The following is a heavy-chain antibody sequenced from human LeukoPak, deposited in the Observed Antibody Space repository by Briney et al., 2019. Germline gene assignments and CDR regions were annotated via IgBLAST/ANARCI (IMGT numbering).Heavy chain of an antibody. CDR2: ISGRGDYT. CDR1: GFTFSDYY. J-gene: IGHJ4*02. D-gene: IGHD4/OR15-4a*01. V-gene: IGHV3-11*03. CDR3: VGFYYSAFFDY. Sequence: GGSLRLSCAVSGFTFSDYYMSWIRQAPGKGLEWLSYISGRGDYTNYADSVKGRFTISRDNAKKSLYLQMNSLRADDTAVYYCVGFYYSAFFDYWGQGTLVTVSS.